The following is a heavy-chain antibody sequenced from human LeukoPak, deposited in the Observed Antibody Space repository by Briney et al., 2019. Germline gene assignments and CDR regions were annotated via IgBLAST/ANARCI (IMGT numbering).Heavy chain of an antibody. Sequence: GRSLRLSCAASRFTFSVYGMHWVRQAPGKGLEWVAFISYDGSNEYYADSVKGRFTISRDNSKYTLHLQMNSLRAEDTAVYSRAKDRSSYYYYGMDVWGQGTTVTVSS. CDR2: ISYDGSNE. CDR3: AKDRSSYYYYGMDV. J-gene: IGHJ6*02. D-gene: IGHD3-16*02. CDR1: RFTFSVYG. V-gene: IGHV3-30*18.